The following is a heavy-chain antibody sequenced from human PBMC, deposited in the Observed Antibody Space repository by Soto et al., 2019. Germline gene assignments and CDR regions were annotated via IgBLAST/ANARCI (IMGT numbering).Heavy chain of an antibody. CDR1: GFNFNFYW. V-gene: IGHV3-74*01. CDR2: INGDGSTA. D-gene: IGHD5-12*01. CDR3: VRDSPTNLEDADTVASWFDP. Sequence: EVLLVESGGGLVQPGGSLRLSCAASGFNFNFYWMHWVRQAPGKGLVWVSRINGDGSTADYADSMKGRFTISRDHAKNTLFLQMDSLRVEDTAVYYCVRDSPTNLEDADTVASWFDPWGQGTLVTVSS. J-gene: IGHJ5*02.